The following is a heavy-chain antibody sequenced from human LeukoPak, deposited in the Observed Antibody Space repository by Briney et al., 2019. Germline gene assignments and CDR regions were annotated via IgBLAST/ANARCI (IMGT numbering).Heavy chain of an antibody. CDR1: GFTFSSYA. V-gene: IGHV3-23*01. D-gene: IGHD4-17*01. Sequence: GESLRLSCAASGFTFSSYAMSWVRQAPGKGLEWVSAISGSGGSTYYADSVKGRFTISRDNSKNTLYLQMNSLRAEDTAVYYCASGDYLYWYFDLWGRGTLVTVSS. CDR3: ASGDYLYWYFDL. J-gene: IGHJ2*01. CDR2: ISGSGGST.